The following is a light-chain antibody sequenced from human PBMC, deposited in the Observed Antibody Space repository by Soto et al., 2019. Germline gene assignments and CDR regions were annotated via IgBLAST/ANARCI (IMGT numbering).Light chain of an antibody. V-gene: IGKV1-39*01. J-gene: IGKJ2*02. Sequence: DIQMTQSPSSLSASVGARVTITCRSRQSIISYLNWYQQKAGKAPQLLIYAASSLQSGVTARFSGGGSGTDFTLTISSLQPEDSALYYCQQTYSGPRTFGQGTKLEIK. CDR1: QSIISY. CDR2: AAS. CDR3: QQTYSGPRT.